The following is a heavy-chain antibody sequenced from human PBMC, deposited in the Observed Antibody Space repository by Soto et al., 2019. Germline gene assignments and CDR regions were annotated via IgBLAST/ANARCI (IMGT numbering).Heavy chain of an antibody. V-gene: IGHV4-61*01. CDR1: GGSVSSSFFY. CDR3: ARRTTSSGWSLFDS. D-gene: IGHD6-13*01. CDR2: IYYTGTT. J-gene: IGHJ4*02. Sequence: SETLSLTCTVSGGSVSSSFFYWSWVRQPPGQRLEWIGYIYYTGTTNYNPSLASRVAMSVDTSKTQFTLNLRSLTAADTARYYSARRTTSSGWSLFDSWGQGMLVTVSS.